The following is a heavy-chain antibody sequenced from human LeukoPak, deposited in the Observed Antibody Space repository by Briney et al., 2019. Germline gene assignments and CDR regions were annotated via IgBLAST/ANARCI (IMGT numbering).Heavy chain of an antibody. J-gene: IGHJ4*02. CDR1: GGSISSSSYY. V-gene: IGHV4-39*01. Sequence: SETLSLTCAVSGGSISSSSYYWGWIRQPPGQGLESIGSIYYSGSTYYNASLKSRVTISVDTSKNQFSLKMSSVTAADTAVYYCARLECMVRGVIYWGQGTLVTVSS. CDR3: ARLECMVRGVIY. D-gene: IGHD3-10*01. CDR2: IYYSGST.